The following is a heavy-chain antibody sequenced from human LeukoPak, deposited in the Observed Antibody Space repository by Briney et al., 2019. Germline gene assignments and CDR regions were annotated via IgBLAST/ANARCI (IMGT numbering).Heavy chain of an antibody. CDR3: ARGSAAGLAY. J-gene: IGHJ4*02. CDR2: IDRSGST. Sequence: PSETLSLTCAVYGASFSGYSWTWIRQPPGKGLELIGEIDRSGSTNYNPSLKSRLTISVDTSKNQFSLKSNSVTAADTAVYYCARGSAAGLAYWGQGTQVTVSS. D-gene: IGHD6-13*01. V-gene: IGHV4-34*01. CDR1: GASFSGYS.